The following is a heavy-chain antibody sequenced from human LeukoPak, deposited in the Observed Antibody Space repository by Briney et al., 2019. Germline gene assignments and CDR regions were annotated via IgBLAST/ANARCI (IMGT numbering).Heavy chain of an antibody. CDR2: ISYDGSNK. CDR3: AKGGIPDDP. Sequence: SGFXXXXYGMRWVRQAPXKGLEWVAVISYDGSNKYYADSVKGRFTISRDNSKNTLYLQMNSLRAEDTAVYYCAKGGIPDDPWGQGTLVTVSS. CDR1: GFXXXXYG. V-gene: IGHV3-30*18. D-gene: IGHD2-21*01. J-gene: IGHJ5*02.